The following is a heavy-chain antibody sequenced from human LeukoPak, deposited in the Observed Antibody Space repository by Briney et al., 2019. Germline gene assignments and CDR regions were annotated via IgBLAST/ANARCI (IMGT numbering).Heavy chain of an antibody. J-gene: IGHJ3*02. V-gene: IGHV1-2*02. Sequence: ASVKVSCKASGYTFTGYYMHWVRQAPGQGLEWMGWINPNSGGTNYAQKFQGRVTMTRDTSISTAYMELSRLRSDDTAVYYCARASPPLPSGAFDIWGQGTMVTVSS. CDR2: INPNSGGT. CDR3: ARASPPLPSGAFDI. CDR1: GYTFTGYY. D-gene: IGHD1-26*01.